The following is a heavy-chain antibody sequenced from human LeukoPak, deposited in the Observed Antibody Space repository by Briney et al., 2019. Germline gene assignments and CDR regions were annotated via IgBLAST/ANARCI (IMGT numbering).Heavy chain of an antibody. D-gene: IGHD6-13*01. CDR1: GGSISSYY. CDR3: ARGGQQLVVRWFDP. CDR2: INHSGST. Sequence: PSETLSLTCTVSGGSISSYYWSWIRQPPGKGLEWIGEINHSGSTNYNPSLKSRVTISVDTSKNQFSLKLSSVTAADTAVYYCARGGQQLVVRWFDPWGQGTLVTVSS. V-gene: IGHV4-34*01. J-gene: IGHJ5*02.